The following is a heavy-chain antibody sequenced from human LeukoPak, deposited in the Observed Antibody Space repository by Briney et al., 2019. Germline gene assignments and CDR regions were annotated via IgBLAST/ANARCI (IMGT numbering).Heavy chain of an antibody. J-gene: IGHJ4*02. CDR3: ARIGNYYFDY. D-gene: IGHD1-1*01. CDR1: GGSFSGYY. V-gene: IGHV4-34*01. Sequence: KPSGTLSLTCAVYGGSFSGYYWSWIRQPPGKGLEWIGEINHSGSTNYNPSLKSRVTISVDKSKNQFSLKLTSVTAADTAVYYCARIGNYYFDYWGQGTLVTVSS. CDR2: INHSGST.